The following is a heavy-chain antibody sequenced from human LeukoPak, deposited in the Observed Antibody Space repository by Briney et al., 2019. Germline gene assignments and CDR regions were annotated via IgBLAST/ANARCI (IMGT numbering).Heavy chain of an antibody. CDR2: INHSGST. CDR1: GGSFSGYY. CDR3: ARNPAYSSGWGDFDC. D-gene: IGHD6-19*01. Sequence: PSETLSLTCAVYGGSFSGYYWSWIRQPPGKGLEWIGEINHSGSTNYNPSLKSRVTISVDTSKNQFSLKLSSVTAADTAVYYCARNPAYSSGWGDFDCWGQGTLVTVSS. J-gene: IGHJ4*02. V-gene: IGHV4-34*01.